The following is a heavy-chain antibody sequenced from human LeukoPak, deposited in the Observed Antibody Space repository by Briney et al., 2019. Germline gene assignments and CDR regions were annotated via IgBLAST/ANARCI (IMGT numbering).Heavy chain of an antibody. Sequence: HLGGSLRLSCAASGYTLSIYSMNGVRQAPGKGREWGSYISSSSSTIYYADAVKGRFTISRDNAKNSLYLQMNSLRAEDKAVYYCARGQHIVVVTGPLDAFDIWGQGTMVTVSS. CDR3: ARGQHIVVVTGPLDAFDI. D-gene: IGHD2-21*02. J-gene: IGHJ3*02. CDR1: GYTLSIYS. CDR2: ISSSSSTI. V-gene: IGHV3-48*01.